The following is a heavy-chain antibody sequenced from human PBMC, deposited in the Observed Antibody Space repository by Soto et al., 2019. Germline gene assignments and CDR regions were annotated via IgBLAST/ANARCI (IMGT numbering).Heavy chain of an antibody. Sequence: PSQTLSLTCAISGDSVSSNSAARNWIRQSPSRGLEWLGRTYYRSKWYNDYAVSVKSRITINPDTSKNQFSLQLNSVTPEDTAVYYCAASIAAAGTNWFDPWGQGTLVTVSS. CDR2: TYYRSKWYN. CDR3: AASIAAAGTNWFDP. J-gene: IGHJ5*02. D-gene: IGHD6-13*01. V-gene: IGHV6-1*01. CDR1: GDSVSSNSAA.